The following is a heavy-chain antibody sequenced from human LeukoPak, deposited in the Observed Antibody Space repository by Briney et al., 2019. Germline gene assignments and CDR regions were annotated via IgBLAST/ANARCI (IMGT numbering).Heavy chain of an antibody. D-gene: IGHD3-3*01. Sequence: SETLSLTCAVFGGSFSGYYWSWIRQPPGKGLEWIGEINHSRSTDYNPSLKSRVTISGDSSKNQFSLNLNSVTAADTAVYYCARLSITLFGVVSAHFDHWGQGTLVTVSS. V-gene: IGHV4-34*01. CDR3: ARLSITLFGVVSAHFDH. CDR2: INHSRST. CDR1: GGSFSGYY. J-gene: IGHJ4*02.